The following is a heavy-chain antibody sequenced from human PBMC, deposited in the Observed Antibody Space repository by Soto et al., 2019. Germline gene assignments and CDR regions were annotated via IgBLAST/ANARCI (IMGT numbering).Heavy chain of an antibody. V-gene: IGHV3-11*01. D-gene: IGHD6-6*01. J-gene: IGHJ3*02. Sequence: GGSLRLSCAASGFTFSDYYMSWIRQAPGKGLEWVSYISSSGSTIYYADSVKGRFTISRDNAKNSLYLQMNSLRAEDTAVYYCARVKRTLVAARFKNGAFDIWGQGTMVTVSS. CDR1: GFTFSDYY. CDR2: ISSSGSTI. CDR3: ARVKRTLVAARFKNGAFDI.